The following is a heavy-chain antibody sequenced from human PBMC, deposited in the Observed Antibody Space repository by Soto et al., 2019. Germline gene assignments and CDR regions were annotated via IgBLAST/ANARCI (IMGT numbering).Heavy chain of an antibody. V-gene: IGHV3-7*01. Sequence: PGGSLSLSCAASGFPFSNYWMSWVRQAPGKGLEWVANIKEDGSQRNYVDSVKGRFTISRDNPKNSLYLQMDSLRAEDTAVYYCVRAKYKAFDYWGQGTLVTVSS. J-gene: IGHJ4*01. CDR3: VRAKYKAFDY. CDR2: IKEDGSQR. CDR1: GFPFSNYW. D-gene: IGHD1-20*01.